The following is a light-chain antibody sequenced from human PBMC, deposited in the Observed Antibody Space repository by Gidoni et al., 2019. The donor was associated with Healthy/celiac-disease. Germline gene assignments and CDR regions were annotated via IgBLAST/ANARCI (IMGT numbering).Light chain of an antibody. Sequence: QSALTQPASGSGSPGRSITISCTGTSSDVGAYNYVSWYQQHPGKAPKLMIYDVSNRPSGVSNRFSGSKSGNSASLTISGLQAEDEADYYCSSYTRSSTVVFGGGTKLTVL. CDR3: SSYTRSSTVV. J-gene: IGLJ3*02. CDR1: SSDVGAYNY. V-gene: IGLV2-14*03. CDR2: DVS.